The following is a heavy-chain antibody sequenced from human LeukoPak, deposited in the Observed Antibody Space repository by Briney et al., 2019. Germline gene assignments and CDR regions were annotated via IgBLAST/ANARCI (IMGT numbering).Heavy chain of an antibody. D-gene: IGHD3-3*01. CDR1: GGTFSSYA. V-gene: IGHV1-69*04. Sequence: SVKVSCTASGGTFSSYAISWVRQAPGQGLEWMGRIIPILGIANYAQKFQGRVTITADKSTSTAYMELSSLRSEDTAVYYCARIDYDFWSGYPNYGMDVWGQGTTVTVSS. CDR2: IIPILGIA. CDR3: ARIDYDFWSGYPNYGMDV. J-gene: IGHJ6*02.